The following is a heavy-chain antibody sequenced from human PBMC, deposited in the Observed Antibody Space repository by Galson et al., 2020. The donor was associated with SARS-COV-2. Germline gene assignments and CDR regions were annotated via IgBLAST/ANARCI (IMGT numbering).Heavy chain of an antibody. CDR2: IYWDDDK. Sequence: SGPTLVKPTQTLTLTCTVSGFSLSTNGVGVGWIRQPTGKALEWLAVIYWDDDKRYSPSLKNRLTITKDTSKNQVVLTMTNMDSVDTATYCCAHSVVRGVIVCYYVMYFWGQGTTVTFSS. V-gene: IGHV2-5*02. D-gene: IGHD3-10*01. CDR1: GFSLSTNGVG. CDR3: AHSVVRGVIVCYYVMYF. J-gene: IGHJ6*01.